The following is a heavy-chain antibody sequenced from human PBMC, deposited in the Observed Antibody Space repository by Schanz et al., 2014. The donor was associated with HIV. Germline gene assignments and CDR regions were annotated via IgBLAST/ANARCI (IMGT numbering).Heavy chain of an antibody. V-gene: IGHV3-23*01. CDR1: GFTFSSYA. CDR2: VGYGGDNT. Sequence: EVQLLESGGGLVQPGGSLRLSCAASGFTFSSYAMSWVRLAPGKGLEWVSTVGYGGDNTYYADSVEGRFTISRDNSKNTLYLQMNSLRDDDTAVYYCAKWGDGYCYGGSCGGMFDYWGQGTLVTVSS. CDR3: AKWGDGYCYGGSCGGMFDY. J-gene: IGHJ4*02. D-gene: IGHD2-15*01.